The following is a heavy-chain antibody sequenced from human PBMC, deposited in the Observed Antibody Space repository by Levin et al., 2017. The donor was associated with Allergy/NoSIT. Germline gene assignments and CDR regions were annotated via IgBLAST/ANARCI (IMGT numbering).Heavy chain of an antibody. V-gene: IGHV3-30-3*01. CDR2: ISYDGSSK. CDR3: ARDAFYGSGTYHVY. D-gene: IGHD3-10*01. Sequence: PGGSLRLSCAASGFTFSSYAMHWVRQAPGKGLEWVAIISYDGSSKYYADSVKGRFTISRGNSKNTLYLQMNSLRAEDTAVYYCARDAFYGSGTYHVYWGQGTLVTVSS. J-gene: IGHJ4*02. CDR1: GFTFSSYA.